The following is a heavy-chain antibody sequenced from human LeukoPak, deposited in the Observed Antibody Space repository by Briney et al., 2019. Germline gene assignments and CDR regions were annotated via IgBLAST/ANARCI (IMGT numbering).Heavy chain of an antibody. J-gene: IGHJ6*04. V-gene: IGHV4-34*01. D-gene: IGHD5-12*01. CDR3: ARGGYSGYPTPLYYGMDV. CDR2: INNSGST. Sequence: SETLSLTCAVYGGSFSSYYWSWIRQPPGKGLEWIGEINNSGSTNYNPFLKSRVTISVDTSKNQFSLKLSSVTAADTAVYYCARGGYSGYPTPLYYGMDVWGKGTTVTVSS. CDR1: GGSFSSYY.